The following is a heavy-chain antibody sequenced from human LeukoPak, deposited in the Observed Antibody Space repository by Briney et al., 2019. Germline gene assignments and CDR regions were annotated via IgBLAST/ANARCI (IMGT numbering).Heavy chain of an antibody. J-gene: IGHJ5*02. V-gene: IGHV3-48*02. CDR1: GFTFRSYN. D-gene: IGHD2-15*01. CDR3: ARGGCSGGSCYPS. Sequence: PGGSLRLSCAASGFTFRSYNMAWVRQAPGKGLEWLSYITTSNTINYADSVKGRFTMSRDNAKNSLYLQMNSLRDEDTAVYYCARGGCSGGSCYPSWGQGTLVTVSS. CDR2: ITTSNTI.